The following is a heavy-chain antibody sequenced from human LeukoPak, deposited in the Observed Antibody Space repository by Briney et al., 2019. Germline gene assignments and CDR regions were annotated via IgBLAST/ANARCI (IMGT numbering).Heavy chain of an antibody. Sequence: SETLSLTCTVSGGSISSSSYYWGWIRQPPGKGREWIGSIYYSGSTYYNPSLKSRVTISVDTSKNQFSLKLSSVTAADTAVYYCARRGRTYIVDYFDYWGQGTLVTVSS. CDR3: ARRGRTYIVDYFDY. CDR2: IYYSGST. J-gene: IGHJ4*02. CDR1: GGSISSSSYY. D-gene: IGHD2-15*01. V-gene: IGHV4-39*01.